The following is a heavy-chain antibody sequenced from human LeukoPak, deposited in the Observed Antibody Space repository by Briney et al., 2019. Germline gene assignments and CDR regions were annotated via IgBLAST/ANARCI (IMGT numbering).Heavy chain of an antibody. J-gene: IGHJ3*02. D-gene: IGHD6-19*01. CDR3: TSSGWYGDAFDI. CDR1: GFPFINGW. V-gene: IGHV3-15*07. CDR2: IKSKTSGETT. Sequence: PGGSLRLSCAASGFPFINGWMNWVRQAPGKGLEWVGRIKSKTSGETTDYAAPVKGRFTISRDDSKNTLYLQMNSLKTEDTAVYYCTSSGWYGDAFDIWGQGTMVTVSS.